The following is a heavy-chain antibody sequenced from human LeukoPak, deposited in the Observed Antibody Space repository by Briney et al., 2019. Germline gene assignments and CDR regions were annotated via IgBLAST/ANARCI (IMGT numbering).Heavy chain of an antibody. CDR2: IHPSGTL. V-gene: IGHV4-31*03. CDR1: GASFSSGDQY. CDR3: SRGLDSRKLGY. Sequence: PSQTLSLTCTVSGASFSSGDQYWNWIRQSPGKGLEWIGSIHPSGTLYNNPSLESRVTMSMETSKNQFSLNLNSVTDADTAVYFCSRGLDSRKLGYWGQGTLVTVSS. D-gene: IGHD3-22*01. J-gene: IGHJ4*02.